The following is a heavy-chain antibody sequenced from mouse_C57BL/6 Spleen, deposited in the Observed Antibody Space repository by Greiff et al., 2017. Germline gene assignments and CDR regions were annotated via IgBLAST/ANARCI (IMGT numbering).Heavy chain of an antibody. CDR2: INPGSGGT. CDR3: ARWNDYDWYFDV. Sequence: QVQLQQSGAELVRPGTSVKVSCKASGYAFTNYLIEWVKQRPGQGLEWIGVINPGSGGTNYNEKFKGKATLTADKSSSTAYMQLSSLTSEDSAVYCCARWNDYDWYFDVWGTGTTVTVSS. J-gene: IGHJ1*03. CDR1: GYAFTNYL. V-gene: IGHV1-54*01. D-gene: IGHD2-4*01.